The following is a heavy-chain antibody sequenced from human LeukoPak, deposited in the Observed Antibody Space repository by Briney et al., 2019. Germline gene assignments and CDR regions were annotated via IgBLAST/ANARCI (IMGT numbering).Heavy chain of an antibody. Sequence: ASVKVSCKASGYTFTSYYMHWVRQAPGQGLEWMGIINPSGGSTSYAQKFQGRVTMTRDTSTSTVYMELSSLRSEDTAVYYCARVPKAVAGNYYYYGMDVWGQGTTITVSS. V-gene: IGHV1-46*01. CDR2: INPSGGST. J-gene: IGHJ6*02. CDR3: ARVPKAVAGNYYYYGMDV. D-gene: IGHD6-19*01. CDR1: GYTFTSYY.